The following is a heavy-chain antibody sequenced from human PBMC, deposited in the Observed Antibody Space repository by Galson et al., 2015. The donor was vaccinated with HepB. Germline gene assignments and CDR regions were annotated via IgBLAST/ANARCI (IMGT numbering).Heavy chain of an antibody. CDR1: GGSISSYF. CDR3: ARASGEFDY. J-gene: IGHJ4*02. V-gene: IGHV4-59*01. D-gene: IGHD5-12*01. Sequence: QVQLQESGPGLVKPSQTLSLPCTVSGGSISSYFWSWIRQPPGKGLEWIGYVYYSGRTNYHPSLKSRVTISVDTSKNQFSLKLTSVTAADTAVYYCARASGEFDYWGQGTLVTVSS. CDR2: VYYSGRT.